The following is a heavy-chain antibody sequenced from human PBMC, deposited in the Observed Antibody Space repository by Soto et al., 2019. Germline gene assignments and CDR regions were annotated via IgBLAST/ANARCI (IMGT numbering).Heavy chain of an antibody. CDR2: INHSGST. J-gene: IGHJ5*02. D-gene: IGHD3-3*01. CDR3: ARQVSQAFWSGHNWFDP. V-gene: IGHV4-34*01. CDR1: GGSFSGYY. Sequence: PSETLSLTCAVYGGSFSGYYWSWIRQPPGKGLEWIGEINHSGSTNYNPSLKSRVTISVDTSKNQFSLKLSSVTAADTAVYYCARQVSQAFWSGHNWFDPWGQGTLVTVSS.